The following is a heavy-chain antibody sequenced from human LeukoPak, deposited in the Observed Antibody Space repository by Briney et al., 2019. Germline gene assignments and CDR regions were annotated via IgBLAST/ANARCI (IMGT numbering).Heavy chain of an antibody. Sequence: SETLSLTCIVSGGSISSGTYYWGWIRQPPGKGLEWIGSIYYSGTTFYNPSLKSRVTISVDTSRNQFSLKLSSVTAADTAVYYCASYGSGSYRVSDYWGQGTLVTVSS. CDR3: ASYGSGSYRVSDY. CDR1: GGSISSGTYY. CDR2: IYYSGTT. J-gene: IGHJ4*02. D-gene: IGHD3-10*01. V-gene: IGHV4-39*01.